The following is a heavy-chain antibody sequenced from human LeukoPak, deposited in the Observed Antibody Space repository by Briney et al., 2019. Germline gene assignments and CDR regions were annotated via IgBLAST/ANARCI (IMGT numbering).Heavy chain of an antibody. CDR1: GYSFTSYW. J-gene: IGHJ2*01. CDR2: IYPGDSDT. Sequence: GESLKISCKGPGYSFTSYWIGWVRQMPGKGLEWMGIIYPGDSDTRYSPSFQGQVTISADKSISTAYLQWSSLKASDTAMYYCARQKVLRYFVKRRTWYFDLWGRGTLVTVSS. CDR3: ARQKVLRYFVKRRTWYFDL. V-gene: IGHV5-51*01. D-gene: IGHD3-9*01.